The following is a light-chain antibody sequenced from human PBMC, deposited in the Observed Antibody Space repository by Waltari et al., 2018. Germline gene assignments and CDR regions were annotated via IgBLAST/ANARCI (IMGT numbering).Light chain of an antibody. V-gene: IGKV1-12*01. CDR3: QEANSFPLT. J-gene: IGKJ4*01. Sequence: DTRMTKPPPSVSASVGDRFTITCWASQGIRTWLSWYQQKPGKAPKLLIYAASNLQSGVPSRFSGSDSGTEFTLTISSLQPEDVATYYCQEANSFPLTFGGGTKVEI. CDR1: QGIRTW. CDR2: AAS.